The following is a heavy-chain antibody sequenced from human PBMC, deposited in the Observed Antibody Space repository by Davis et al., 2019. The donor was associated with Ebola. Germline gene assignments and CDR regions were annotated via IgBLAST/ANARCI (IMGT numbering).Heavy chain of an antibody. Sequence: AASVQVSCKASGYTFTSYYMHWVRQAPGQGLEWMGIINPSGGSTSYAQKFQGRVTMTRDTSTSTVYMELSSLRSDDTAVYYCARVIAGEPGFDPWGQGTLVTVSS. J-gene: IGHJ5*02. CDR2: INPSGGST. CDR3: ARVIAGEPGFDP. CDR1: GYTFTSYY. D-gene: IGHD6-13*01. V-gene: IGHV1-46*01.